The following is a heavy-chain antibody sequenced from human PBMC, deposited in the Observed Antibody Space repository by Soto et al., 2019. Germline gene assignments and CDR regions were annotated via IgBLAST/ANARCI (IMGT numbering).Heavy chain of an antibody. V-gene: IGHV4-59*01. CDR3: ARDKITGLFDY. CDR1: GGSISSYY. CDR2: MYNTGST. Sequence: SETLSLTCTVSGGSISSYYWSWIRQPPGKGLEWIGYMYNTGSTVYDPSFKSRVTISVDTSKNQFSLKLNSVTAADTAVYYCARDKITGLFDYWGQGTLVTVSS. J-gene: IGHJ4*02. D-gene: IGHD2-8*02.